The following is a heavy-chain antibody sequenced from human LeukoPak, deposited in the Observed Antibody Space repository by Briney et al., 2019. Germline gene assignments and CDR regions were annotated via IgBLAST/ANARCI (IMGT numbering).Heavy chain of an antibody. CDR3: TRTTATADWYFDL. D-gene: IGHD4-11*01. CDR1: GFTFSNYW. J-gene: IGHJ2*01. V-gene: IGHV3-74*01. Sequence: GGSLRLSCAVSGFTFSNYWMYWVRQAPGKRLVWVARINSDGSSTTYADSVEGRFTISRDNTKSMLHLQMHSLRVDDSAVYFCTRTTATADWYFDLWGRGTLVTVSS. CDR2: INSDGSST.